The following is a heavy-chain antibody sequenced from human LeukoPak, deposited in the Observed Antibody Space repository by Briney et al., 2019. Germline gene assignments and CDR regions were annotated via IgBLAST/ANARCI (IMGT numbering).Heavy chain of an antibody. CDR2: IYHSGNT. CDR1: GFTISSYY. Sequence: PGGSLRLSCAASGFTISSYYMAWVRQAPGKGLEWVSVIYHSGNTDYADSVKGRFTISRDNSKNTVYLQMSSLRAEDTAVYYCARVRVTGYSNFAHWGQGTLVTVSS. D-gene: IGHD3-9*01. J-gene: IGHJ4*02. CDR3: ARVRVTGYSNFAH. V-gene: IGHV3-53*01.